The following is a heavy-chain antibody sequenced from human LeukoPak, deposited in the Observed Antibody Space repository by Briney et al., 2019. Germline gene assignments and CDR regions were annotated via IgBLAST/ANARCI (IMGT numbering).Heavy chain of an antibody. Sequence: PSETLSLTCTVSGGSISSYSWSWIRQPAGKGLEWIGHIYASGSTNYNPSLKSRVSLSEDMSKNQFSLRLNSVTAADTAVYFCATSYSSGWAFDYWGHGTLVTVSS. CDR2: IYASGST. CDR3: ATSYSSGWAFDY. J-gene: IGHJ4*01. V-gene: IGHV4-4*07. CDR1: GGSISSYS. D-gene: IGHD6-19*01.